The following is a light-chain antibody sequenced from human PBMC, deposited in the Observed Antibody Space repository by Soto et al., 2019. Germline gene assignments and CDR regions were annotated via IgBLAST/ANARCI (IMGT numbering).Light chain of an antibody. CDR2: QDS. Sequence: SYELTQPPSVSVSPGQTASITCSGDKLGNKYICWYQQKPGQSPVLVIYQDSKRPSGIPERFSGSNSGNTATLTISGTQAMDEADYYCQAWDSSTAVFGGGTKVTVL. CDR1: KLGNKY. CDR3: QAWDSSTAV. J-gene: IGLJ2*01. V-gene: IGLV3-1*01.